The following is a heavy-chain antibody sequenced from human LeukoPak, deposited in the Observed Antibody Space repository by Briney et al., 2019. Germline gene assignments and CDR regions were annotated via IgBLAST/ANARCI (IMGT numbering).Heavy chain of an antibody. CDR3: ARGTAETAGIDY. CDR2: INTDGTGT. J-gene: IGHJ4*02. CDR1: GFTFSNFW. D-gene: IGHD6-13*01. V-gene: IGHV3-74*01. Sequence: PGGSLRLSCAASGFTFSNFWMHWVRQAPGKGLVWVSHINTDGTGTTYGDSAKGRFSVSRDNAKNTLFLQMNSLRVEDTAVYYCARGTAETAGIDYWGQGTPVTVSA.